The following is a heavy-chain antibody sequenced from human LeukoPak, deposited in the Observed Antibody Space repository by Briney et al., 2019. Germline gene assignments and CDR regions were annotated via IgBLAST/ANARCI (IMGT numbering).Heavy chain of an antibody. CDR2: IYTSGST. CDR1: GDSISRGRYY. D-gene: IGHD1-7*01. V-gene: IGHV4-61*02. J-gene: IGHJ4*02. CDR3: ARVSNWNYVGLLFDY. Sequence: SQTLSLTCTVSGDSISRGRYYWSWIRQPAGKGLEWIGRIYTSGSTNYNPSLKSRVTMSVDTSKNQFSLKLSSVTAADTAVYYCARVSNWNYVGLLFDYWGQGTLVTVSS.